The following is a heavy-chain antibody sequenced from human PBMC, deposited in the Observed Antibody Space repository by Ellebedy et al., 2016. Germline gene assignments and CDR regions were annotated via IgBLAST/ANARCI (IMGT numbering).Heavy chain of an antibody. D-gene: IGHD3-22*01. CDR2: ISYDGSAQ. J-gene: IGHJ4*02. CDR1: GFTFSSYA. V-gene: IGHV3-30-3*01. Sequence: GESLKISCAASGFTFSSYAMHWVRQAPGKGLEWVALISYDGSAQYYADSVKGRFTISRDSSKNTLYLQMNSLRAEDTAVYHCARERRGYYAEYWGQGTLVTVSS. CDR3: ARERRGYYAEY.